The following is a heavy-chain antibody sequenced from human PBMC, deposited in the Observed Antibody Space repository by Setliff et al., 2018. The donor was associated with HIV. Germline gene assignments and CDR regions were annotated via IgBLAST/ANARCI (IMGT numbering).Heavy chain of an antibody. J-gene: IGHJ4*02. CDR1: GFTFSSYG. V-gene: IGHV3-48*01. Sequence: QAGGSLRLSCAASGFTFSSYGMNWVRQAPGKGLEWVSYISSSSSTIFYADSVKGRFTISRDNAKNSLFLQMNSLRAEDTAVYYCARENYDILTGYYDYWGQGALVTVSS. D-gene: IGHD3-9*01. CDR2: ISSSSSTI. CDR3: ARENYDILTGYYDY.